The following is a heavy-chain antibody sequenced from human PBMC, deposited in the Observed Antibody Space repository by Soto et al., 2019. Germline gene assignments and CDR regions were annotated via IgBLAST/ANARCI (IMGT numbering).Heavy chain of an antibody. D-gene: IGHD2-2*02. CDR2: IDPTDSYT. CDR3: AATHPLYTTSRGGSYGMDV. J-gene: IGHJ6*02. CDR1: RYNVTSYW. Sequence: PGESLKISCKVSRYNVTSYWITWVRQMPGKGLEWMGRIDPTDSYTNYSPSFQGHVTISADMSINTAYLQWSSLKASDTAMYYCAATHPLYTTSRGGSYGMDVWGQGTMVTVSS. V-gene: IGHV5-10-1*01.